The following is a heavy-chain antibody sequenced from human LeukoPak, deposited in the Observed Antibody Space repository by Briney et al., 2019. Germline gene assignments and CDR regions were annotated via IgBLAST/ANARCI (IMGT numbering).Heavy chain of an antibody. D-gene: IGHD6-13*01. CDR2: ISSSGST. V-gene: IGHV4-4*07. CDR3: AREGDSSSVGWFDP. J-gene: IGHJ5*02. Sequence: SETLSLTCSVSGDSITYFYWSWIRQAARKGLEWIGRISSSGSTDYNASLKSRVTMSVDTSKNQFSLKLSSVTAANTAVYYCAREGDSSSVGWFDPWGQGTLVTVSS. CDR1: GDSITYFY.